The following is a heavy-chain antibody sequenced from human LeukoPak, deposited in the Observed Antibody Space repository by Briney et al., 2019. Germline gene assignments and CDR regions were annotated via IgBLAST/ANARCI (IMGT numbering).Heavy chain of an antibody. V-gene: IGHV1-46*01. J-gene: IGHJ1*01. CDR1: GGTFSSYG. CDR2: INPSGGST. CDR3: ATSLEGYCSSTSCYRFQH. Sequence: ASVKVSCKASGGTFSSYGISWVRQAPGQGLEWMGIINPSGGSTSYAQKFQGRVTRTRDTSTSTVYMELSSLRSEDTAVYYCATSLEGYCSSTSCYRFQHWGQGTLVTVSS. D-gene: IGHD2-2*01.